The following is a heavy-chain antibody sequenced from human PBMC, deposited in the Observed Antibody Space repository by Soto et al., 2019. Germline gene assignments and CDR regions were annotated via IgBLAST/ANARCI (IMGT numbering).Heavy chain of an antibody. CDR3: ARDPLIGTTDYGLDV. CDR1: GFTFSTYW. Sequence: EVQLVESGGGLVQPGGSLRLYCAASGFTFSTYWMHWVRQPPGKGLVWVSRIKNDGSNTAYADSVKGRFTISRDNAKSTLYLQMNSLRAEDTAVYYCARDPLIGTTDYGLDVWGQGTTVSVSS. V-gene: IGHV3-74*01. D-gene: IGHD1-7*01. CDR2: IKNDGSNT. J-gene: IGHJ6*02.